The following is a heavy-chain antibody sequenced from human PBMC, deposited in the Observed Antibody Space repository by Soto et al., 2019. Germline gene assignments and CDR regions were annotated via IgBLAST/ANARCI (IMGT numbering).Heavy chain of an antibody. CDR1: GFTFSNYW. D-gene: IGHD3-3*01. CDR2: INEDESNT. CDR3: ARGLFLDY. V-gene: IGHV3-74*01. Sequence: EGSLRLSCATSGFTFSNYWMHWVRQAPGKGPVWVSRINEDESNTNYADSVKGRFTISRDNAKSTLYLQMNSLRAEDTAVYYCARGLFLDYWGQGTRVTVSS. J-gene: IGHJ4*02.